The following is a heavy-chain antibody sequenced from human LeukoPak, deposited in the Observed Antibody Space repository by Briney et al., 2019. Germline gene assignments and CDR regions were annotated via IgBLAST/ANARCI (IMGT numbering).Heavy chain of an antibody. CDR3: ARDLGGGDPSQGYHYYMDI. J-gene: IGHJ6*03. D-gene: IGHD2-15*01. V-gene: IGHV4-4*07. Sequence: PSETLSLTCTVSGVSVSNFYWSWIRQPAGKGLEWIGRIYTNGNTNCSPSLKSRVTTSADTSKSQLSLKLTSVTAADTAVYYCARDLGGGDPSQGYHYYMDIWGKGTTVTVSS. CDR1: GVSVSNFY. CDR2: IYTNGNT.